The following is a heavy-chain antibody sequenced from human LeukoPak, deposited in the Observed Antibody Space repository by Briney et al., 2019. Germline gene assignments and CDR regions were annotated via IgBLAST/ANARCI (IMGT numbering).Heavy chain of an antibody. J-gene: IGHJ4*02. D-gene: IGHD6-13*01. CDR3: ARHEISSSWYPAFLDY. V-gene: IGHV4-4*02. CDR2: IYHSGST. CDR1: GGSISSSNW. Sequence: SETLSLTCAVSGGSISSSNWWSWVRQPPGKGLEWIGEIYHSGSTNYNPSLKSRVTISVDTSKNQFSLKLSSVTAADTAVYYCARHEISSSWYPAFLDYWGQGTLVTVSS.